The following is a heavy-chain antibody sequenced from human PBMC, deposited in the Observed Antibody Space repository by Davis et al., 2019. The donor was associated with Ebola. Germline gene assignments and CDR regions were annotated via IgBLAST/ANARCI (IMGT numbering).Heavy chain of an antibody. Sequence: GESLKISCAASGFTFSDYYMSWIRQAPGKGLEWVSYISSSGSTIYYADSVKGRFTISRDNAKNSLYLQMNSLRAEDTAVYYCAKYRDYGLSRYFDYWGQGTLVTVSS. J-gene: IGHJ4*02. CDR1: GFTFSDYY. D-gene: IGHD4-17*01. CDR3: AKYRDYGLSRYFDY. CDR2: ISSSGSTI. V-gene: IGHV3-11*01.